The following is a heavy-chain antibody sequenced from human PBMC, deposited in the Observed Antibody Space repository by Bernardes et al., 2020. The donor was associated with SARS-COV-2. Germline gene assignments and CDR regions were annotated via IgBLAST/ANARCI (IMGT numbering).Heavy chain of an antibody. J-gene: IGHJ4*02. CDR3: ARGGGSPDF. CDR1: GFTFGSLS. V-gene: IGHV3-7*04. CDR2: INRDGSEK. Sequence: GGSLRLSCAASGFTFGSLSMSWVRQAPGKGLESVANINRDGSEKNYVDSVKGRFTISRDNAKTSLSLQMNSLMAEDTAVYYCARGGGSPDFWGQGTLVTVSS. D-gene: IGHD2-15*01.